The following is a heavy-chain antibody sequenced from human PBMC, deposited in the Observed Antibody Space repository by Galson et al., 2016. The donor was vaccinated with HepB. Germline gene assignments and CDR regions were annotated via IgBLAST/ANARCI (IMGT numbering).Heavy chain of an antibody. CDR1: GLSFSFSSYG. V-gene: IGHV3-33*08. D-gene: IGHD6-6*01. Sequence: SLRLSCAASGLSFSFSSYGMHWVRQAPGKGLEWMAVIWYDGINKYYGDSVQGRFTISRDNSRDTLYLQMNSLRAEDTAVYYCARDLGGSSCLDYWGQGTLVTVSS. CDR2: IWYDGINK. J-gene: IGHJ4*02. CDR3: ARDLGGSSCLDY.